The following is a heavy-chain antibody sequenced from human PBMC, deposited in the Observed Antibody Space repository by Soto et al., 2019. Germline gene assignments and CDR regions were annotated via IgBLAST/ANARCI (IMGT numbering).Heavy chain of an antibody. CDR1: GYTFTSYG. J-gene: IGHJ6*03. V-gene: IGHV1-18*01. Sequence: ASVKVSCKASGYTFTSYGISWVRQAPGQGLEWMGWISAYNGNTNYAQKLQGRVTMTTDTSTSTAYMELRSLRSDDTAVYYCAIYYYGSGSYYSPYYYYYYMDVWGKGTTVTVSS. CDR2: ISAYNGNT. D-gene: IGHD3-10*01. CDR3: AIYYYGSGSYYSPYYYYYYMDV.